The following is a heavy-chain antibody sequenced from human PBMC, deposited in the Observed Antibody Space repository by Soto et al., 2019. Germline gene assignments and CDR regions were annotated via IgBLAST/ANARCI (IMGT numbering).Heavy chain of an antibody. Sequence: QVQLVQSAAEVKKPGSSVRVSCKASGGTLSSYAISWVRQAPGQGLDWVGGTVPITLSTHYAQKFQGRVIITADEATNTVYMDLSSLRSEDTAVYYCARDRSGITGKTRNIYAMDVWGKGTTVTVS. CDR1: GGTLSSYA. CDR3: ARDRSGITGKTRNIYAMDV. J-gene: IGHJ6*03. V-gene: IGHV1-69*01. CDR2: TVPITLST. D-gene: IGHD6-13*01.